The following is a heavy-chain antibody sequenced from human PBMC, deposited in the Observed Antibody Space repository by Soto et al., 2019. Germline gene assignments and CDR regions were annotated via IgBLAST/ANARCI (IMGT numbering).Heavy chain of an antibody. V-gene: IGHV4-34*01. CDR3: ARGRSKQWLATYFDY. CDR1: GGSFSGYY. D-gene: IGHD6-19*01. J-gene: IGHJ4*02. CDR2: INHSGST. Sequence: SETLSLTCAVYGGSFSGYYWSWIRQPPGKGLEWIGEINHSGSTNYNPSLKSRVTISVDTSKNQFSLKLSSVTAADTAVYYCARGRSKQWLATYFDYWGQGTLVTVSS.